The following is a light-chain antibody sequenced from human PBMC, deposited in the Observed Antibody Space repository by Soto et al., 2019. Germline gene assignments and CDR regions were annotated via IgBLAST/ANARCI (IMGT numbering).Light chain of an antibody. J-gene: IGKJ5*01. CDR3: QQGYTTPIT. CDR2: TAS. V-gene: IGKV1-39*01. CDR1: QNISGY. Sequence: DIQMTQSPSSLSSSVGYRFTITCRPSQNISGYLNWYQQKPGRAPKLLIYTASSLQSGVPSRFSGSGSGTDFILIISSLQPEDFATDHCQQGYTTPITFGQGTRLEIK.